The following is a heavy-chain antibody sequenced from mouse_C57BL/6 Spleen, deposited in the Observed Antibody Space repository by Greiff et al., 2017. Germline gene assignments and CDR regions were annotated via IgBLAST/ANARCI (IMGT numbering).Heavy chain of an antibody. D-gene: IGHD2-2*01. Sequence: EVQGVESGGGLVKPGGSLKLSCAASGFTFSSYAMSWVRQTPEKRLEWVATISDGGSYTYYPDNVKGRFTISRDNAKNNLYLQMSHLKSEDTAMYYCARDYYGYDPWYFDVWGTGTTVTVSS. V-gene: IGHV5-4*01. CDR2: ISDGGSYT. CDR1: GFTFSSYA. CDR3: ARDYYGYDPWYFDV. J-gene: IGHJ1*03.